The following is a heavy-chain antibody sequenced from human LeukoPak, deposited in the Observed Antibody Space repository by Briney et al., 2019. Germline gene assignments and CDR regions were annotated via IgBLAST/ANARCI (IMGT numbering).Heavy chain of an antibody. D-gene: IGHD3-22*01. Sequence: ASVKVSCKASGYTFTSYGISWVRHAPGQGLEWMGWISAYNGNTNYAQKLQGRVTMTTDASTSTAHMELRSLRSDDTAVYYCARPYYYDSTGYYQYYFDYWGQGTLVTVSS. V-gene: IGHV1-18*01. CDR1: GYTFTSYG. CDR3: ARPYYYDSTGYYQYYFDY. CDR2: ISAYNGNT. J-gene: IGHJ4*02.